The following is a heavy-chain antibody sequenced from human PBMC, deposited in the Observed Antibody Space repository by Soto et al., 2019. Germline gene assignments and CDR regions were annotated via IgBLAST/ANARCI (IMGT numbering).Heavy chain of an antibody. Sequence: QVQLQESGPGLVKPSGTLSLTCAVSSGSISSSNWWSWVRQPPGKGLEWIGEIYHSGSTNYNPSLKSRVTITVDKSKNQFSLKLSSVTAADTAVYYCARAWGYCSGGSCYGAFDPWGQGTLVTVSS. CDR3: ARAWGYCSGGSCYGAFDP. CDR2: IYHSGST. V-gene: IGHV4-4*02. CDR1: SGSISSSNW. J-gene: IGHJ5*02. D-gene: IGHD2-15*01.